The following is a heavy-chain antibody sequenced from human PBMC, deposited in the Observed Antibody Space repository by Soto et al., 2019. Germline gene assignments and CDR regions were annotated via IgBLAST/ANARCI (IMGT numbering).Heavy chain of an antibody. J-gene: IGHJ3*02. CDR2: INHSGST. CDR1: GGSFSGYY. Sequence: SETLSLTCAVYGGSFSGYYWSWIRQPPGKGLGWIGEINHSGSTNYNPSLKSRVTISVDTSKNQCPLKLSSVTAADTAVYYCSGQTRLIRAEAFDIWGQGTMVSVSS. D-gene: IGHD3-10*01. CDR3: SGQTRLIRAEAFDI. V-gene: IGHV4-34*01.